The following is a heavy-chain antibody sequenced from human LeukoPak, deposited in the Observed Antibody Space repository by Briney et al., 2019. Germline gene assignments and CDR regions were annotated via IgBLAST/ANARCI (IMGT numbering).Heavy chain of an antibody. CDR1: GFTFTSYA. CDR2: ISFAGDIY. J-gene: IGHJ3*02. CDR3: ARRVSGLDYDFWSGYFDAFDI. V-gene: IGHV3-30*04. Sequence: GGSLRLSCAASGFTFTSYAMHWVRQAPGKGLEWVAVISFAGDIYYYADSVKGRFTISRDNAKNSLYLQMNSLRAEDTAVYYCARRVSGLDYDFWSGYFDAFDIWGQGTMVTVSS. D-gene: IGHD3-3*01.